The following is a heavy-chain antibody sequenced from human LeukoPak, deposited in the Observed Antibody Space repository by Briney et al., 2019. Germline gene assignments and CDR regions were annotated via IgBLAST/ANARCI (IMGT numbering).Heavy chain of an antibody. V-gene: IGHV5-51*01. Sequence: GESLNIYCHGPGYSFLSFWIVWVRQIPGKGLEWVGIIYSGETDTRYSPYFQGQVTISADKSISTAYLQWSSLKASDTAMYYCARHARYCSNGVCYVDYWGQGTLVTVSS. CDR3: ARHARYCSNGVCYVDY. D-gene: IGHD2-8*01. CDR1: GYSFLSFW. CDR2: IYSGETDT. J-gene: IGHJ4*02.